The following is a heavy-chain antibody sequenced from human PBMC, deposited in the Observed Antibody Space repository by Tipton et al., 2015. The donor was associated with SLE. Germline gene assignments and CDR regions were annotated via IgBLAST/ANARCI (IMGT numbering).Heavy chain of an antibody. CDR2: IYDSGST. CDR1: GGSISSGGYY. V-gene: IGHV4-31*03. D-gene: IGHD1-26*01. Sequence: LRLSCTVSGGSISSGGYYWSWIRQHPGKGLEWIGYIYDSGSTYYNPSLESRVSFSIDTSTNQFSLKLNSVTAADTAAYYCARRHYSGPFDHWGQGTLVTVSS. J-gene: IGHJ4*02. CDR3: ARRHYSGPFDH.